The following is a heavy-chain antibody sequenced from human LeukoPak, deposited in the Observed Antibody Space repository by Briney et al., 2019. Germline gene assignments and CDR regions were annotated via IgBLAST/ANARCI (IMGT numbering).Heavy chain of an antibody. V-gene: IGHV3-7*01. Sequence: PGGSLRLSCAASGFTFSSYWMSWVRQAPGKGLEWVANIKQDGSEKHYVDPVKGRFTISRDNAKNSLYLQMNSLRAEDTAVYYCARLVRGVYFDYWGQGTLVTVSS. CDR2: IKQDGSEK. J-gene: IGHJ4*02. CDR1: GFTFSSYW. D-gene: IGHD3-10*01. CDR3: ARLVRGVYFDY.